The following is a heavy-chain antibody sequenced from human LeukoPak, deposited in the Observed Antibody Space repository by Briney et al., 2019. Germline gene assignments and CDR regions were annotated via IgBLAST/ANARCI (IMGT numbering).Heavy chain of an antibody. Sequence: SETLSLTCTVSGGSISSSSYYWGWIRQPPGKGLEWIGSIYYSGSTYYNPSLKSRVTISVDTSKNQFSLKLSSVTAADTAVYYCARHRSYYYGSGSHPFGDFDYWGQGILVTVSS. V-gene: IGHV4-39*01. CDR3: ARHRSYYYGSGSHPFGDFDY. D-gene: IGHD3-10*01. J-gene: IGHJ4*02. CDR2: IYYSGST. CDR1: GGSISSSSYY.